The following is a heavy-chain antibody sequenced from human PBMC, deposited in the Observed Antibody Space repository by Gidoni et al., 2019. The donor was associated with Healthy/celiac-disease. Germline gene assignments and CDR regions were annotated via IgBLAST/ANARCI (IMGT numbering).Heavy chain of an antibody. J-gene: IGHJ6*02. V-gene: IGHV3-23*01. CDR1: GFNFSSYA. D-gene: IGHD6-19*01. CDR3: AKVIAVAPPYGMDV. CDR2: ISGSGGST. Sequence: EVQLLESGGGLVQHGGSLRLSCAASGFNFSSYAMSWVRQAPGKGLEWVSAISGSGGSTYYADSVKGRFTISRDTSKNTLYLQMNSLRAEDTAVYYCAKVIAVAPPYGMDVWGQGTTVTVSS.